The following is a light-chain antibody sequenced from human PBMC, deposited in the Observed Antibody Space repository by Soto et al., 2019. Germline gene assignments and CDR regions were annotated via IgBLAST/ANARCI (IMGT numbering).Light chain of an antibody. CDR2: EVS. CDR1: SSDVGAYNY. Sequence: QSVLTQPASVSGSLGQSITISCTGTSSDVGAYNYVSWYQQQPGKAPKLMISEVSNRPSGGSKRFSGSKSGNTASLIISGLQAEDEDDYYCCSFTSITTYVLGTGTKVTV. J-gene: IGLJ1*01. V-gene: IGLV2-14*01. CDR3: CSFTSITTYV.